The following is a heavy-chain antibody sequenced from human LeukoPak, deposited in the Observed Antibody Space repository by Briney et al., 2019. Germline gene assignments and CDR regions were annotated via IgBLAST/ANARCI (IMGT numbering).Heavy chain of an antibody. CDR2: ILSDGSKE. CDR3: GRGGGEGATGGGGFDY. Sequence: GGSLRLSCAASGFTFSSYGMHWVRQAPGKGLEWVAVILSDGSKEFYTDSVKGRFTISRDNSKNTLYLQMNSLRAEDSAVYYWGRGGGEGATGGGGFDYWGQGTLVTVSS. D-gene: IGHD3-16*01. V-gene: IGHV3-33*08. CDR1: GFTFSSYG. J-gene: IGHJ4*02.